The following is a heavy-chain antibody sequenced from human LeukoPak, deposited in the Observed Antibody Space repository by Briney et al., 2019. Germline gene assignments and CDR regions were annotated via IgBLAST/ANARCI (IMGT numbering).Heavy chain of an antibody. Sequence: PGGSLRLSCAASGFTFSSYAMSWVRQAPGKGLGWVSAISGSGGSTYYADSVKGRFTISRDNSKNTLYLQMNSLRAEDTAVYYCASSSYDSSGTRGAFDIWGQGTMVTVSS. CDR1: GFTFSSYA. CDR3: ASSSYDSSGTRGAFDI. J-gene: IGHJ3*02. CDR2: ISGSGGST. V-gene: IGHV3-23*01. D-gene: IGHD3-22*01.